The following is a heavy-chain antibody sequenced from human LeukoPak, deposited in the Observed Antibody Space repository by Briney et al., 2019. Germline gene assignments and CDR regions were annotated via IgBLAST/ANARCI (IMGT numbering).Heavy chain of an antibody. CDR2: IYYSGST. CDR1: GGSISSYY. CDR3: ARRNGSGSYFPQYYYYHMDV. V-gene: IGHV4-59*12. J-gene: IGHJ6*03. Sequence: SETLSLTCTVSGGSISSYYWSWIRQPPGKGLEWIGYIYYSGSTNYNPSLKSRVTISVDTSKNQFSLKLSSVTAADTAVYYCARRNGSGSYFPQYYYYHMDVWGKGTTVTISS. D-gene: IGHD3-10*01.